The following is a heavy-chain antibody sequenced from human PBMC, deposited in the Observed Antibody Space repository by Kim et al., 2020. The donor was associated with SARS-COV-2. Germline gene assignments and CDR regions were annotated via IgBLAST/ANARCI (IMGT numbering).Heavy chain of an antibody. D-gene: IGHD5-18*01. CDR1: GFTFSNYA. J-gene: IGHJ3*02. V-gene: IGHV3-23*01. Sequence: GGSLRLSCAASGFTFSNYAMNWVRQAPGKVQEWVSGIRGGGANPKYADSVKGRFTISRDNSKNTLYLQMNSLRGDDTALYYCAKCQYSYGSDAFDIWGQG. CDR2: IRGGGANP. CDR3: AKCQYSYGSDAFDI.